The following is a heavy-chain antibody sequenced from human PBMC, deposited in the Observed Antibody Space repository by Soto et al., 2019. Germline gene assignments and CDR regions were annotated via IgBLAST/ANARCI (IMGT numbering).Heavy chain of an antibody. CDR1: GFTFSSYA. CDR3: AREATTVVTETFDY. CDR2: ISYDGSNK. V-gene: IGHV3-30-3*01. D-gene: IGHD4-17*01. J-gene: IGHJ4*02. Sequence: QVQLVESGGGVVQPGRSLRLSCAASGFTFSSYAMHWVRQAPGKGLEWVAVISYDGSNKYYADSVKGRFTISRDNSKKRRDLQMNSLRAEGRAVYYCAREATTVVTETFDYWGQGTLVTVSS.